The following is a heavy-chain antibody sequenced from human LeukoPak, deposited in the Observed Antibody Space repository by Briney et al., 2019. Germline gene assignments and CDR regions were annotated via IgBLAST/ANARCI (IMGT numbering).Heavy chain of an antibody. V-gene: IGHV3-9*01. CDR3: AKGGLAVAATDDAFDI. Sequence: TGGSLRLSCAASGFTFDDYAMHWVRQAPGKGLEWVSGISWNSGSMAYADSVKGRFTISRDNAKNFLYLQMNSVRGEDTALYYCAKGGLAVAATDDAFDIWGQGTMVTASS. CDR2: ISWNSGSM. CDR1: GFTFDDYA. J-gene: IGHJ3*02. D-gene: IGHD2-15*01.